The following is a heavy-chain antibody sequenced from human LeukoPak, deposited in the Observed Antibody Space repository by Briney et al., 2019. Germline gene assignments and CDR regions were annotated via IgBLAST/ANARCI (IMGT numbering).Heavy chain of an antibody. CDR1: GFTFSSYW. CDR3: ATLDAYYYDSSGYYSRHDAFDI. V-gene: IGHV3-74*01. D-gene: IGHD3-22*01. Sequence: PGGSLRLSCAASGFTFSSYWMHWVRQAPGKGLVWVSRISYDGGDPSYADSVKGRFTISRDNAKNTLYLQMNSLRAEDTAVYYCATLDAYYYDSSGYYSRHDAFDIWGQGTMVTVSS. J-gene: IGHJ3*02. CDR2: ISYDGGDP.